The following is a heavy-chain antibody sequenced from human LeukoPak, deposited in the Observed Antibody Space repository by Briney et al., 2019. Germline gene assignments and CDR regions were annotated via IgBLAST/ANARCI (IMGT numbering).Heavy chain of an antibody. CDR3: ARDQLFLSNAFDM. J-gene: IGHJ3*02. D-gene: IGHD1-1*01. V-gene: IGHV6-1*01. CDR1: GDSVSRNTSA. Sequence: SQTLSLTCALSGDSVSRNTSAWNWIRQSPSRGLEWLGRTYYRSQWYSDYAVSVKSRITLNPDTSKNHISLQLNSVTPEDTAVYYCARDQLFLSNAFDMWGQGTMVIVSS. CDR2: TYYRSQWYS.